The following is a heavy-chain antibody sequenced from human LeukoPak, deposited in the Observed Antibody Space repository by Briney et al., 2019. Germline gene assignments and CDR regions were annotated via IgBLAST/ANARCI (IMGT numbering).Heavy chain of an antibody. CDR2: IYPGDSDT. D-gene: IGHD6-19*01. J-gene: IGHJ5*02. CDR1: GYSFTSYW. V-gene: IGHV5-51*01. CDR3: ARLIAVAANWFDP. Sequence: TGESLKISRKGSGYSFTSYWIGWVRQMPGKGLEWMGIIYPGDSDTRYSPSFQGQVTISADKSISTAYLQWSSLKASDTAMYYCARLIAVAANWFDPWGQGTLVTVSS.